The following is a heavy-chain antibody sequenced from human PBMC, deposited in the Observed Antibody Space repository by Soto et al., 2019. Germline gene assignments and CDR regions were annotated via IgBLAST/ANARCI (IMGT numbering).Heavy chain of an antibody. CDR2: IYYSGST. V-gene: IGHV4-31*03. CDR1: GGSISSDAYY. Sequence: QVQLQESGPGLVKPSQTLSLTCTVSGGSISSDAYYWSWIRQHPGKGLEWIGYIYYSGSTYYNPSLESRVTISVDTSKNQFSLKLSSVTAADTAVYYCARLPVLDYGTDVWGQGTTVTVSS. CDR3: ARLPVLDYGTDV. J-gene: IGHJ6*02.